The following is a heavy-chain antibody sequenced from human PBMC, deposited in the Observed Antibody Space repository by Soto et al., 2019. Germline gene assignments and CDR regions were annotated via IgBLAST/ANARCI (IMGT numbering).Heavy chain of an antibody. CDR3: AKSLLGGGSGYYTGYYFDF. V-gene: IGHV3-23*01. J-gene: IGHJ4*02. CDR1: GFTFSSYA. D-gene: IGHD3-3*01. Sequence: GGSLRLSCAASGFTFSSYAMSWVRQAPGKGLEWVSAISGSGGSTYYADSVKGRFTISRDNSKNTLYLQMNSLRAEDTAVYYCAKSLLGGGSGYYTGYYFDFGGQGSLVTGSS. CDR2: ISGSGGST.